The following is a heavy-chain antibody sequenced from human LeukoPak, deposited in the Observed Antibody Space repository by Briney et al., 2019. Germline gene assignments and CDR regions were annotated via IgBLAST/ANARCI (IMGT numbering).Heavy chain of an antibody. J-gene: IGHJ4*02. CDR2: ISWDGGRT. Sequence: PGGSLRLSCAASGFTSDDYTMNWVRQAPGKGLEWVSLISWDGGRTYYADSVKGRFTISRDNSKNSLYLQMNSLRTEDTALYYCAKDGLGYSYDYWGQGTLVTVSS. D-gene: IGHD5-18*01. CDR3: AKDGLGYSYDY. V-gene: IGHV3-43*01. CDR1: GFTSDDYT.